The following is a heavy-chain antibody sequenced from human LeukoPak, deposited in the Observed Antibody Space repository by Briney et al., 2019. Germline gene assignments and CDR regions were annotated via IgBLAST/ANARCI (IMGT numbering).Heavy chain of an antibody. J-gene: IGHJ4*02. Sequence: ASVKVSCKASGYTFTSYDINWVRQATGQGLEWMGWMNPNSGNTGYAQKFQGRVTMTRNTSISTAYMELSSLRSEDTAVYYCARTNPKTYYDYVWGSYRSDYWGQGTLVTVSS. V-gene: IGHV1-8*01. CDR1: GYTFTSYD. D-gene: IGHD3-16*02. CDR3: ARTNPKTYYDYVWGSYRSDY. CDR2: MNPNSGNT.